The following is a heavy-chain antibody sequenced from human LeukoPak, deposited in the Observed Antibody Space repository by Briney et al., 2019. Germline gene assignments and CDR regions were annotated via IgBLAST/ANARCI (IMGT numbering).Heavy chain of an antibody. V-gene: IGHV4-59*01. CDR2: IYYSGCS. CDR1: GGSISSYY. D-gene: IGHD3-3*01. CDR3: ARGLFGVFDY. Sequence: SETLSLTCTVSGGSISSYYWSWIRQPPGKGLEWIGYIYYSGCSNYNPSLKSRVTISVDTSKNQFSLKLSSVTAADTAVYYWARGLFGVFDYWGQGTLVTVSS. J-gene: IGHJ4*02.